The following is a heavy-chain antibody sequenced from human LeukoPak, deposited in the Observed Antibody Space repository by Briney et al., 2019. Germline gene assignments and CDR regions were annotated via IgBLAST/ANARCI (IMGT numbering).Heavy chain of an antibody. D-gene: IGHD1-26*01. J-gene: IGHJ2*01. Sequence: AGGSLRLSCAASGFTFSSYSMNWVRQAPGKGLEWVSHITASGTAMFYADSVKGRFTISRDNAKNSLYLQMNSLRDEDTAIYYCAKDRTVGASYWYFDLWGRGTLVTVSS. CDR2: ITASGTAM. CDR1: GFTFSSYS. V-gene: IGHV3-48*02. CDR3: AKDRTVGASYWYFDL.